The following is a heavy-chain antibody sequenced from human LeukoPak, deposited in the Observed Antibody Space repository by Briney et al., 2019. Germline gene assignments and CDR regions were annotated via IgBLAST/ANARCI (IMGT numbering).Heavy chain of an antibody. CDR2: ISHGGSS. V-gene: IGHV4-38-2*02. CDR3: XXXXXXXLVXAXIRXDNPPYYYDY. Sequence: SETLSXTCSVSGSSISRGNYWGWIRQPPGKGLEWLGSISHGGSSDYNPSLKSRVTILLDTSKNHFSLKLTSVTAADTAVYYCXXXXXXXLVXAXIRXDNPPYYYDYWGQGILVTVSS. J-gene: IGHJ4*02. D-gene: IGHD2-15*01. CDR1: GSSISRGNY.